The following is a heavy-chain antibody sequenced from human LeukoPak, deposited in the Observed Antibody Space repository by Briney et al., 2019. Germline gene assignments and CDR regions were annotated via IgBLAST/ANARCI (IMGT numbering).Heavy chain of an antibody. CDR1: GGSFSDYY. J-gene: IGHJ5*02. D-gene: IGHD3-10*01. Sequence: SETLSLTCAVYGGSFSDYYWSWIRQPAGKGLEWIGRIYTSGSTNYNPSLKSRVTMSVDTSKNQFSLKLSSVTAADTAVYYCARGLAYYGSGSSNWFDPWGQGTLVTVSS. CDR3: ARGLAYYGSGSSNWFDP. V-gene: IGHV4-59*10. CDR2: IYTSGST.